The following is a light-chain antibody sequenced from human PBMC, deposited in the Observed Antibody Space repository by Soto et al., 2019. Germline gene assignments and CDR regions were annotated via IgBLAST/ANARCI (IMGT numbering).Light chain of an antibody. V-gene: IGKV1-5*03. J-gene: IGKJ1*01. CDR3: QQYNSYSWA. CDR1: QSISSW. Sequence: DIQMTQSPSTLSASVGDRVTITCRASQSISSWLAWYQQKPGKAPKLLIYKASSLESGVPSRFSGSGSVTESTLTFSSLQPDDFATYYCQQYNSYSWAFGQGTKVEIK. CDR2: KAS.